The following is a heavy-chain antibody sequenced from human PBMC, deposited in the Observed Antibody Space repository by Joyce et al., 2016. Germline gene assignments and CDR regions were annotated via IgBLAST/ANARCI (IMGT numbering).Heavy chain of an antibody. D-gene: IGHD3-16*01. CDR2: IDYSGTT. Sequence: QVQLQESGPGLVKPSQTLSLTCTVSGDSMNSNDYYWGWVRQSPGKGLEWVGSIDYSGTTDYNPSLQSRVTMSVDMSKSQFILNLSTVTAADTARYYCVRGWGMHLIYDYWGQGILVTASS. J-gene: IGHJ4*02. CDR1: GDSMNSNDYY. V-gene: IGHV4-30-4*01. CDR3: VRGWGMHLIYDY.